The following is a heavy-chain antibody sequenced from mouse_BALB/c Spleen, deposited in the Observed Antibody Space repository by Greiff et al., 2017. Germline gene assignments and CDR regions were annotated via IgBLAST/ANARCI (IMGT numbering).Heavy chain of an antibody. D-gene: IGHD2-4*01. V-gene: IGHV1-7*01. CDR2: INPSTGYT. CDR1: GYTFTSYW. J-gene: IGHJ2*01. CDR3: ARPAYDDYDY. Sequence: QVQLKQSGAELAKPGASVKMSCKASGYTFTSYWMHWVTQRPGQGLEWIGYINPSTGYTEYNQKFKDKATLTADKSSSTAYMQLSSLTSEDSAVYYCARPAYDDYDYWGQGTTLTVSS.